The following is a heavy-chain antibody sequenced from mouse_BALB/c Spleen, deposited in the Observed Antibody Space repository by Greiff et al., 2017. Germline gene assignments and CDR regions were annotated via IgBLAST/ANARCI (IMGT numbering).Heavy chain of an antibody. J-gene: IGHJ3*01. V-gene: IGHV1S81*02. CDR1: GYTFTSYW. D-gene: IGHD2-4*01. CDR3: ARYDYDGFAY. Sequence: QVHVKQSGAELVKPGASVKLSCKASGYTFTSYWMHWVKQRPGQGLEWIGEINPSNGRTNYNEKFKSKATLTVDKSSSTAYMQLSSLTSEDSAVYYCARYDYDGFAYWGQGTLVTVSA. CDR2: INPSNGRT.